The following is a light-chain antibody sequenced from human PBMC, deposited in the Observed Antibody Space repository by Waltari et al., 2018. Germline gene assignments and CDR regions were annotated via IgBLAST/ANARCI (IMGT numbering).Light chain of an antibody. CDR1: SSDVGGYNY. J-gene: IGLJ3*02. Sequence: QSALTQPASVSGSPGQSITISCTGTSSDVGGYNYVSWYQQHPGKAPKLRIYDVSNRPSGVSNRFSGSKSDNTASLTISGLQAEDEADYYCSSYTSSSTWVFGRGTKLTVL. CDR3: SSYTSSSTWV. CDR2: DVS. V-gene: IGLV2-14*01.